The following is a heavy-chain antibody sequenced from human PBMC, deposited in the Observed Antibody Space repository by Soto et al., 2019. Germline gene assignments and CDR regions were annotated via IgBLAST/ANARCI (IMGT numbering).Heavy chain of an antibody. J-gene: IGHJ3*02. CDR3: ARDRDDFWSGYPRRNAFDI. Sequence: ASVKVSCKASGYTFTSYGISWVRQAPGQRLEWMGWISAYNDNTNYAQKLQGRVTMTTDTSTSTAYMELRSLRADDTAVYYCARDRDDFWSGYPRRNAFDIWGQGTMVTVSS. CDR1: GYTFTSYG. D-gene: IGHD3-3*01. V-gene: IGHV1-18*01. CDR2: ISAYNDNT.